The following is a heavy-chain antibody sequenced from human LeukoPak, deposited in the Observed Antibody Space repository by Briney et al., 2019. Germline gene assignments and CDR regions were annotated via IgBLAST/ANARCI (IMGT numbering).Heavy chain of an antibody. V-gene: IGHV1-69*01. CDR1: GGTFSSYA. CDR2: IIPIFGTA. J-gene: IGHJ5*02. CDR3: ARGSHYYDSSGYGFSPWTNWFDP. D-gene: IGHD3-22*01. Sequence: GSSVKVSCKASGGTFSSYAISWVRQAPGQGLEWMGGIIPIFGTANYAQKFQGRVTITADESTSTAYMELSSLRSEDTAVYYCARGSHYYDSSGYGFSPWTNWFDPWGQGTLVTVSS.